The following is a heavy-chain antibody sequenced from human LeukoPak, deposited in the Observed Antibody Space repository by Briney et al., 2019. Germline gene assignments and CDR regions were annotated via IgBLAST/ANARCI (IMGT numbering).Heavy chain of an antibody. CDR2: IIPIFGTA. D-gene: IGHD3-22*01. J-gene: IGHJ5*02. V-gene: IGHV1-69*06. Sequence: SVKVSCKASGGTFSSYAISWVRQAPGQGLEWMGGIIPIFGTANYAQKFQGRVTITADKSTSTAYMDLSSLRSEDTAVYYCAILPATYYDSSGGPWGQGSLVTVSS. CDR1: GGTFSSYA. CDR3: AILPATYYDSSGGP.